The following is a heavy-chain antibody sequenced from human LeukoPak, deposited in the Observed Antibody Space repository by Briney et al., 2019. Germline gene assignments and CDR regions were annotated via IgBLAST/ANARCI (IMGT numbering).Heavy chain of an antibody. CDR1: GFTFSSYS. Sequence: PGGSLRLSCAASGFTFSSYSMNWVRQAPGEGLEWVSSISSSSSYIYYADSVKGRFTISRDNAKNSLYLQMNSLRAEDTAVYCCARVGVAVAGGGAGYGMDVWGQGTTVTVSS. V-gene: IGHV3-21*01. CDR2: ISSSSSYI. J-gene: IGHJ6*02. CDR3: ARVGVAVAGGGAGYGMDV. D-gene: IGHD6-19*01.